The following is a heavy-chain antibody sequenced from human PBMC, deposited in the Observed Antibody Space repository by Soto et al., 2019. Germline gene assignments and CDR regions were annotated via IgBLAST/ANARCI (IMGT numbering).Heavy chain of an antibody. J-gene: IGHJ2*01. D-gene: IGHD3-9*01. CDR3: ARHFDVDPSLDHYYFDL. CDR2: IYSGGRN. CDR1: GGSISSFY. Sequence: QVQLQESGPGLVKPSETLSLTCTVSGGSISSFYWSWIRQPAGKGLEWIGRIYSGGRNNYNPSLKSRVTMFVSQTQVSLRLTSVTAADTAVYYCARHFDVDPSLDHYYFDLWGRGALVTVSS. V-gene: IGHV4-4*07.